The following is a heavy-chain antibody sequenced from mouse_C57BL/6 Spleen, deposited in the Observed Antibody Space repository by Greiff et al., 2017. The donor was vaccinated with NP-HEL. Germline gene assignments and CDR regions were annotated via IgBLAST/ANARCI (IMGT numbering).Heavy chain of an antibody. CDR1: GYTFTSYT. V-gene: IGHV1-4*01. D-gene: IGHD1-1*01. CDR3: ARYYYYGSSYDYAMDY. J-gene: IGHJ4*01. CDR2: INPSSGYT. Sequence: VQLQQSGAELARPGASVKMSCKASGYTFTSYTMHWVKQRPGQGLEWIGYINPSSGYTKYNQKFKDKATLTADKSSSTAYMQLSSLTSEDSAVYYCARYYYYGSSYDYAMDYWGQGTSVTVSS.